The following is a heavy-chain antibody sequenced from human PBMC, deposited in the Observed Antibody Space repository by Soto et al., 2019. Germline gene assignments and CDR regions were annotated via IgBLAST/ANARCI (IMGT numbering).Heavy chain of an antibody. V-gene: IGHV4-39*01. CDR3: ARHGSAAYTYYDFWSGYYPFDY. CDR2: IYYSGST. CDR1: GGSISSSSYY. D-gene: IGHD3-3*01. Sequence: SETLSLTCTVSGGSISSSSYYWGWIRQPPGKGLEWIGSIYYSGSTYYNPSLKSRVTISVDTSKNQFSLKLSSVTAADTAVYYCARHGSAAYTYYDFWSGYYPFDYWGQGTLVTVSS. J-gene: IGHJ4*02.